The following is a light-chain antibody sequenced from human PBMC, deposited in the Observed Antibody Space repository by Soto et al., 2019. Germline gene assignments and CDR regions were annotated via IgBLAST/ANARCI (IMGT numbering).Light chain of an antibody. V-gene: IGKV1-39*01. CDR1: QSINTY. CDR3: QESYSYLWGT. CDR2: GAS. Sequence: DIQMTQSPSSLSASVGDIVTITCRTSQSINTYLHWYQQKPGKAPKLLIYGASSLQSGVTFRFSGSGSGTDFTLTITTLQPEDFATYYCQESYSYLWGTCGQGTKVEIK. J-gene: IGKJ1*01.